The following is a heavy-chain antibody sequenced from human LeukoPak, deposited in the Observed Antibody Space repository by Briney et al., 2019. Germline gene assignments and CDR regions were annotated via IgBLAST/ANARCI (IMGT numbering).Heavy chain of an antibody. D-gene: IGHD3-3*01. CDR2: IPYDGSDK. CDR1: GFTFTNYG. V-gene: IGHV3-30*02. Sequence: PSGGSLRLSCVASGFTFTNYGTHWVRQAPGKGLEWVAFIPYDGSDKYYADSLKGRFRISRDNSKNMVFLEMNSLRAEDTAVYFCANLEVRDSGMDYWGQGTLVTVSS. J-gene: IGHJ4*02. CDR3: ANLEVRDSGMDY.